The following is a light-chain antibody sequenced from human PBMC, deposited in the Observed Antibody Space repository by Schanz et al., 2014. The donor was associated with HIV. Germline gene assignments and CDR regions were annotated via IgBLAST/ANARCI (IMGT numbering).Light chain of an antibody. CDR2: GAS. Sequence: EIVLTQSPGSLSLSPRERATLSCRASQSVSRYLAWYQQKPGQAPRLLIYGASRRATGIPDRFSGSGSGTDFTLTVSRLEPEDFAVYFCQHYDSSPLAFGQGTKVEIK. CDR3: QHYDSSPLA. CDR1: QSVSRY. J-gene: IGKJ1*01. V-gene: IGKV3-20*01.